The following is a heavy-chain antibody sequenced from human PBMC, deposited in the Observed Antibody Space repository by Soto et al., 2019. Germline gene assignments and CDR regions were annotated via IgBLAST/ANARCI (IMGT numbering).Heavy chain of an antibody. V-gene: IGHV1-2*02. CDR3: ARGGGVGVAGSAAFDM. CDR1: GYPVTAYY. CDR2: INPATGAA. D-gene: IGHD3-3*01. Sequence: QLHLVHSGAVVKKPGASVTVSCSASGYPVTAYYMHWVRQAPGRGLEWMGGINPATGAAKYTQTFQGRVTMTRDTSTSTVFMELSGLTSEDTAVFYCARGGGVGVAGSAAFDMWGQGNLVTVSS. J-gene: IGHJ3*02.